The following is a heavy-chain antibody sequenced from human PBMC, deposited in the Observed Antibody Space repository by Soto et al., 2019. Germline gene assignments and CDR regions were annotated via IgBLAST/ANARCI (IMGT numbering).Heavy chain of an antibody. CDR1: GGSFSDYY. J-gene: IGHJ4*02. D-gene: IGHD3-3*01. CDR3: ARGPPNYGFWSGSGSAY. CDR2: INHSGST. Sequence: QVQLQQWGAGLLKPSETLSLNCAVYGGSFSDYYWTWIRQPPGKGLEWIGDINHSGSTNYNPSLKSRVTISVDTSKNQFSLKLSSVTAADTAVYYCARGPPNYGFWSGSGSAYWGQGTLVTVSS. V-gene: IGHV4-34*01.